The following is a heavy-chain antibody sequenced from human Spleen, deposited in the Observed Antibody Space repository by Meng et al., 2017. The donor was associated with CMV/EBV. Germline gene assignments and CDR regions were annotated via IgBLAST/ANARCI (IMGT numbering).Heavy chain of an antibody. V-gene: IGHV1-69*13. CDR1: GGTFTNYG. Sequence: SVKVSCKAYGGTFTNYGISWVRQAPGQWLEWMGGIRPILGTVNYAQRFQGRVTITSDEFRSTVYMEVSSLTSEDTALYYCARWGSSSPYENPNWFDPWGQGTPVTVSS. CDR2: IRPILGTV. J-gene: IGHJ5*02. CDR3: ARWGSSSPYENPNWFDP. D-gene: IGHD6-6*01.